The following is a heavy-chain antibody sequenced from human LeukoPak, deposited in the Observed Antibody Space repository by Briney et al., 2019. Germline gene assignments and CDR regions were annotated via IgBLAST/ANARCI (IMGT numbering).Heavy chain of an antibody. CDR1: GFSLSGYA. D-gene: IGHD5-18*01. CDR2: IGTSDPGT. CDR3: GRKDLKTPMVLMDV. Sequence: GGSLRLSCVASGFSLSGYAMSWVRQAPGKGLEWVSHIGTSDPGTFYADSVKGRFTISGDNSENTLYLQMNSLRDEDTAVYYCGRKDLKTPMVLMDVWGQGTTVIVSS. V-gene: IGHV3-23*01. J-gene: IGHJ6*02.